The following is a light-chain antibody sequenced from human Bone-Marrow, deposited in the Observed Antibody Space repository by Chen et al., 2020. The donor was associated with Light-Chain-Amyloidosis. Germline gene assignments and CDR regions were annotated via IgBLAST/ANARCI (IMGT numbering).Light chain of an antibody. CDR3: QVWDSSGDHRGV. J-gene: IGLJ1*01. V-gene: IGLV3-21*04. CDR1: NIGSKS. Sequence: SYVLTQPPSVSVAPGKTARLTCGGNNIGSKSVHWYQHKPGQAPVLVIYYDSDRPSGIPERFSGSNSGNTATLTISRVEAGDEADYYCQVWDSSGDHRGVFGTGTKVTVL. CDR2: YDS.